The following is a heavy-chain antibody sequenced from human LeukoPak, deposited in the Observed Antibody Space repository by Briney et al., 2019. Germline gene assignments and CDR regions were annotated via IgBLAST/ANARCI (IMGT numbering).Heavy chain of an antibody. CDR2: VYYSGST. CDR3: ARIHRYCSGGACYVLDN. J-gene: IGHJ4*02. V-gene: IGHV4-59*02. Sequence: SETLSLTCVVSGGSVSGYYWGWIRQPPGRGLEWIGYVYYSGSTNYNPSFKSRITISVDTSRIQFSLQLSSVTAADTAVYYCARIHRYCSGGACYVLDNWGQGTLVAVSS. CDR1: GGSVSGYY. D-gene: IGHD2-15*01.